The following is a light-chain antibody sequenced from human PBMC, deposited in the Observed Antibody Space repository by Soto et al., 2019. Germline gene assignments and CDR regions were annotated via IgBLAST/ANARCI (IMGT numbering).Light chain of an antibody. V-gene: IGKV3-20*01. Sequence: EIVLTPSPGTLSLSPGERATLSCRASQSVSSSYLAWYQQKHGQAPRLLIYGAASRATGIPDRFSGSGSGTDFTLTISRLEPEDFAVYYCQQYGSSPQTFGQGTRLEIK. CDR1: QSVSSSY. CDR2: GAA. J-gene: IGKJ5*01. CDR3: QQYGSSPQT.